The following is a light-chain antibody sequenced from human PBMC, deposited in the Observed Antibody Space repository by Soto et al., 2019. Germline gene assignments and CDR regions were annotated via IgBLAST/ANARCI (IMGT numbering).Light chain of an antibody. CDR3: VLYMGSGLWV. CDR1: SGSVSTSYY. J-gene: IGLJ3*02. Sequence: QAVVTQEPSFSVSPGRTVTLTCGLRSGSVSTSYYPTWYQQTPGQAPRTLIYNTKTRSSGVPDRFSGSILGNKAALTITGAQADDESDYYCVLYMGSGLWVFGGGTKLTVL. CDR2: NTK. V-gene: IGLV8-61*01.